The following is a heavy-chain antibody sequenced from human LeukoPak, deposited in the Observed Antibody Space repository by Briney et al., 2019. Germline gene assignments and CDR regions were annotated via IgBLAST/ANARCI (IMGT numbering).Heavy chain of an antibody. CDR2: IIPYSGGT. CDR3: AREDDSSGGTFDY. CDR1: GYTFTAYY. D-gene: IGHD3-22*01. V-gene: IGHV1-2*02. Sequence: ASVKVSCKASGYTFTAYYIHWVRQAPGQGLEWMGWIIPYSGGTNYAQKFQGRVTMTRDTSISTAYMELSRLRSDDTAVYYCAREDDSSGGTFDYWGQGTLVTVSS. J-gene: IGHJ4*02.